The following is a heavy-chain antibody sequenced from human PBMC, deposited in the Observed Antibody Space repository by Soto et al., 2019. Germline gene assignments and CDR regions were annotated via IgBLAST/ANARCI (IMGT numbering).Heavy chain of an antibody. CDR1: GFTVSSYA. CDR3: AKHVYGDFGGVDS. D-gene: IGHD4-17*01. V-gene: IGHV3-23*01. J-gene: IGHJ4*02. Sequence: EVQLLESGGGLVQPGGSLRLSCAASGFTVSSYAMNWVRQAPGKGLEWVSGIRGSGGSTYYGDSVKGRFAVSRDNSKNTLYLQMNSLRVEDTAIYYCAKHVYGDFGGVDSWGQGTLVTVSS. CDR2: IRGSGGST.